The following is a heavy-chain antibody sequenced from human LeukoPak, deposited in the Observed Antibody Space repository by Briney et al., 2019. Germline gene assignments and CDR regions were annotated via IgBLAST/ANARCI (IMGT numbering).Heavy chain of an antibody. D-gene: IGHD3-9*01. J-gene: IGHJ4*02. CDR3: ARDPFDILTDPYFDY. Sequence: PGGSLRLSCAASGFTFNSYWMHLVRQAPGKGLLWVSRINSDGSSTSYADSVKGRFTISRDNAKNTLYLQMNSLRAEDTAVYYCARDPFDILTDPYFDYWGQGTLVTVSS. V-gene: IGHV3-74*01. CDR1: GFTFNSYW. CDR2: INSDGSST.